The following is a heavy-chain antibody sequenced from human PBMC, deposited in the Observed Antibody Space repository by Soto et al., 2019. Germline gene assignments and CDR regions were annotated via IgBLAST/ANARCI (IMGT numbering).Heavy chain of an antibody. CDR3: ARGGYSYGLFDY. CDR2: IYYSGST. Sequence: SETLSLTCTVSGGSISSYYWSWIQQPPGKGLEWIGYIYYSGSTNYNPSLKSRVTISVDTSKNQFSLKLSPVTAADTAVYYCARGGYSYGLFDYWGQGTLVTVSS. V-gene: IGHV4-59*01. CDR1: GGSISSYY. D-gene: IGHD5-18*01. J-gene: IGHJ4*02.